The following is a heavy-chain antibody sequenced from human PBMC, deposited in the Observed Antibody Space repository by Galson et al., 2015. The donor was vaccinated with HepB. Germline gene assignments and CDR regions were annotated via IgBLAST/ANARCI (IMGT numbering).Heavy chain of an antibody. CDR2: ISGSGAGT. J-gene: IGHJ6*02. CDR3: AKEYSGFHGASYVYYGIDV. Sequence: SLRLSCAASGFTFSTYAGFWVRQAPGKGLDWVSGISGSGAGTYHADSVKGRFTISRDNSKDMIYLQMNSLRVKDTAVYYCAKEYSGFHGASYVYYGIDVWGRGTTVSVSS. D-gene: IGHD6-19*01. CDR1: GFTFSTYA. V-gene: IGHV3-23*01.